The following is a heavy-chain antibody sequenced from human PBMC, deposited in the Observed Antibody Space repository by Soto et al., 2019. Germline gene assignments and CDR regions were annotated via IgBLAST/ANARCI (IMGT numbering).Heavy chain of an antibody. Sequence: PSETLSLTCAVSGYSISSSNWWGWIRQPPGKGLEWIGYIYYSGSTNYNPSLKSRVTISVDTSKNQFSLKMSSVTAADTAVYYCARLATRYYFDYWGQGTRVTVSS. V-gene: IGHV4-28*01. D-gene: IGHD1-1*01. CDR1: GYSISSSNW. CDR3: ARLATRYYFDY. J-gene: IGHJ4*02. CDR2: IYYSGST.